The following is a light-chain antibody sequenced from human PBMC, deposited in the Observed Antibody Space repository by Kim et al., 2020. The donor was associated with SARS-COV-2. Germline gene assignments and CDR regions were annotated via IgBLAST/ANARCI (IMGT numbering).Light chain of an antibody. CDR1: QSITSY. V-gene: IGKV1-39*01. Sequence: SVGDRVTITCRASQSITSYLNWYQQKPGKAPKLLIYAASSLQSGVPSRFSGSGSGTDFTLTISNLQPEDFATYYCQQSYSTPQRTFRQGTKVEIK. CDR2: AAS. CDR3: QQSYSTPQRT. J-gene: IGKJ1*01.